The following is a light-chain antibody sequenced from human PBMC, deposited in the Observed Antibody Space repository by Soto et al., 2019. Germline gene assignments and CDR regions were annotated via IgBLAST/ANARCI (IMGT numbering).Light chain of an antibody. V-gene: IGLV1-40*01. CDR1: SSNIGADYD. J-gene: IGLJ1*01. Sequence: QSVLPQPPSVSWAPGQTVHISCTGSSSNIGADYDVHWYQQLPGAAPKLLIYGNSNRPSGVPDRFSGSKSGTSASLAIIGLKAEDEADYYCQSSERGLSGYVFGTGTKVTVL. CDR3: QSSERGLSGYV. CDR2: GNS.